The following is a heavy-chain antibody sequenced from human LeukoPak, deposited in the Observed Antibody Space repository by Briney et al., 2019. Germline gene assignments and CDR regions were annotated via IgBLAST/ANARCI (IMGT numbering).Heavy chain of an antibody. Sequence: ASGTVSCKASGYTFTIYGITWVRQAPGQGLEWMGWISTHTGDTNYAQKLQARVTMTTDTSTSTAYMELRSLRSDDTAVYYCARDRRLSVDIAMAPFDYWGQGTLVTVSS. CDR2: ISTHTGDT. J-gene: IGHJ4*02. V-gene: IGHV1-18*04. CDR3: ARDRRLSVDIAMAPFDY. D-gene: IGHD5-18*01. CDR1: GYTFTIYG.